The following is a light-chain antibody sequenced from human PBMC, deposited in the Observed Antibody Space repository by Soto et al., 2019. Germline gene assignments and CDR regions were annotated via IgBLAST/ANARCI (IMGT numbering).Light chain of an antibody. V-gene: IGKV1-6*01. Sequence: AIQMTQSPSSLSASVGDRVTITCRASQAIRSDLGWYQQKPGKAPKVLIYTASNLQSGVPSRFSGSGSGTDFTLTISSLQPEDFVTYYCLQDNNSPLTFGAGTKVEMK. CDR2: TAS. J-gene: IGKJ4*01. CDR1: QAIRSD. CDR3: LQDNNSPLT.